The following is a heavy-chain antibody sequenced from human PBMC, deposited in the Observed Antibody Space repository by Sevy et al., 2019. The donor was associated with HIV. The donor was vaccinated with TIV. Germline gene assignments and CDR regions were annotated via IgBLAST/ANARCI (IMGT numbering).Heavy chain of an antibody. V-gene: IGHV6-1*01. CDR1: GDSVSSNSAA. J-gene: IGHJ5*02. CDR3: ARDFCTNGVCLENWFDP. D-gene: IGHD2-8*01. Sequence: QSQTPSLTCAISGDSVSSNSAAWNWIRQSPSRGLEWLGRTYYRSKWYNDYAVSVKSRITINPDTSKNQFSLQLNSVTPEDTAVYYCARDFCTNGVCLENWFDPWGQGTLVTVSS. CDR2: TYYRSKWYN.